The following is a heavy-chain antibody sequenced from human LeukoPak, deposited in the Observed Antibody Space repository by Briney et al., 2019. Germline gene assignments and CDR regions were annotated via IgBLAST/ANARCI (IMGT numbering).Heavy chain of an antibody. D-gene: IGHD3-10*01. CDR2: ISYDGSNK. J-gene: IGHJ5*02. CDR1: GVTFSSYG. Sequence: PGGSLRLSCAASGVTFSSYGMHWVRQAPGKGLEWVAVISYDGSNKYYADSVKGRFTISRDNSKNTLYLQMNSLRAEDTAVYYCAKDLSGSSHNWLDPWGQGTLVTVSS. CDR3: AKDLSGSSHNWLDP. V-gene: IGHV3-30*18.